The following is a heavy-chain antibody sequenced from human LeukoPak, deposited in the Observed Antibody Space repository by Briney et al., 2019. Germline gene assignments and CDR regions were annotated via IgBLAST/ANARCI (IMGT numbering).Heavy chain of an antibody. CDR1: GFTFSSYA. D-gene: IGHD1-26*01. CDR2: ISSSGGTT. J-gene: IGHJ4*02. V-gene: IGHV3-21*01. CDR3: ARDEVGATLEHTLIDY. Sequence: GGSLRLSCAASGFTFSSYAMSWVRQAPGKGLQCVSTISSSGGTTYYADSVKGRFTISRDNAKNSLYLQMNSLRAEDTAVYYCARDEVGATLEHTLIDYWGQGTLVTVSS.